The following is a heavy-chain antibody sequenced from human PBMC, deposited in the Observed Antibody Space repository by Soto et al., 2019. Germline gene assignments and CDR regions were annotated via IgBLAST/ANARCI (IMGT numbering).Heavy chain of an antibody. CDR3: AKDLRPYGGNSFGAFDI. D-gene: IGHD2-21*02. J-gene: IGHJ3*02. V-gene: IGHV3-30*18. CDR1: GFTFSSYG. Sequence: QVQLVESGGGVVQPGRSLRLSCAASGFTFSSYGMHWVRQAPGKGLEWVAVISYDGSNKYYADSVKGRFTISRDNSKNTLYLQMNSLRAEDTAVYYGAKDLRPYGGNSFGAFDIWGQGTMVTVSS. CDR2: ISYDGSNK.